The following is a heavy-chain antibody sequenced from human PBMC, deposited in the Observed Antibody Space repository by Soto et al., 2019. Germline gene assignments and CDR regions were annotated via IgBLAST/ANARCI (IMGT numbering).Heavy chain of an antibody. CDR3: ARVTRISNWFGP. CDR1: GYTFTSYA. CDR2: INAGNGNT. J-gene: IGHJ5*02. V-gene: IGHV1-3*01. Sequence: GASVKVSCKASGYTFTSYAMHWVRQAPGQRLEWMGWINAGNGNTKYSQKFQGRVTITRDTSASTAYMELSSLRSEDTAVYYCARVTRISNWFGPWGQGTLVTVSS.